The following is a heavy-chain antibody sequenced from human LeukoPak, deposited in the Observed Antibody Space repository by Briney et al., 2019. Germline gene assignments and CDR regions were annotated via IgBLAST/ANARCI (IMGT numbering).Heavy chain of an antibody. Sequence: SETLSLTCTVSGGSISSYYWSWIRQPPGEGLEWIGYIYYSGSTNYNPSLKSRVTISVDTSKNQFSLKLSSVTAADTAVYYYARAPYEAFDYWGQGTLVTVSS. CDR2: IYYSGST. J-gene: IGHJ4*02. CDR3: ARAPYEAFDY. D-gene: IGHD3-3*01. CDR1: GGSISSYY. V-gene: IGHV4-59*01.